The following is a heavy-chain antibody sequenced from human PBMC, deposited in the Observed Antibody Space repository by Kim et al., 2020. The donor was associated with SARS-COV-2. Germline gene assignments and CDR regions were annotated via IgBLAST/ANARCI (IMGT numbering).Heavy chain of an antibody. J-gene: IGHJ5*02. CDR3: AREVEMATLAGSIGWFDP. CDR1: GGTFSSYA. Sequence: SVKVSCKASGGTFSSYAISWVRQAPGQGLEWMGRIIPILGIANYAQKFQGRVTITADKSTSTAYMELSSLRSEDTAVYYCAREVEMATLAGSIGWFDPWGQGTLVTVSS. CDR2: IIPILGIA. V-gene: IGHV1-69*04. D-gene: IGHD5-12*01.